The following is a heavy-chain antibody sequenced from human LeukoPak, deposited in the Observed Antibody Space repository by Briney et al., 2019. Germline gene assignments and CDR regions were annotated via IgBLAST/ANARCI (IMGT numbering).Heavy chain of an antibody. Sequence: GGSLRLSCAASGFTVSSNYMSWVRQAPGKGLEWVSVIYSGGSTYYADSVKGRFTISRDNSKNTLYLQMNSLRAEDTALYYCARVPEYFRGFDYWGQGTLVTVSS. CDR1: GFTVSSNY. V-gene: IGHV3-53*01. D-gene: IGHD2/OR15-2a*01. CDR2: IYSGGST. CDR3: ARVPEYFRGFDY. J-gene: IGHJ4*02.